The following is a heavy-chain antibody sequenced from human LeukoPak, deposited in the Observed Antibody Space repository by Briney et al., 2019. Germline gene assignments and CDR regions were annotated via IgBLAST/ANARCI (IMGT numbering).Heavy chain of an antibody. Sequence: PSETLSLTCTVSGGSISSYYWSWIRQPPGKGLEWIGYVYYTGTTTYNPSLHSRLAISVDTSKNQISLNLGFVTAADTAVYYCARTSRHYFGSGTKLTPWPADMDVWGQGTTVTVSS. CDR2: VYYTGTT. J-gene: IGHJ6*02. D-gene: IGHD3-10*01. V-gene: IGHV4-59*01. CDR1: GGSISSYY. CDR3: ARTSRHYFGSGTKLTPWPADMDV.